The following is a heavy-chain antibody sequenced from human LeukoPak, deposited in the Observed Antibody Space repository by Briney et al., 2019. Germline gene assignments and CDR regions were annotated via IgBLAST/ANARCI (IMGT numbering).Heavy chain of an antibody. J-gene: IGHJ4*02. CDR1: GFTFSSYA. Sequence: VGSLRLSCAASGFTFSSYAMSWVRQAPGKGLEWFSAISGSGGSTYYADSVKGRFTISRDNCKNTLYLQMNSMRAEDTAVYYCAKQSVVVAATELDGWGQGTLGTVSS. V-gene: IGHV3-23*01. CDR2: ISGSGGST. D-gene: IGHD2-15*01. CDR3: AKQSVVVAATELDG.